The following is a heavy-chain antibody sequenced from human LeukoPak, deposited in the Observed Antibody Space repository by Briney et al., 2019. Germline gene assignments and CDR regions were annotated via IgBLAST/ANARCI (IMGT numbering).Heavy chain of an antibody. CDR2: ISGSGGST. CDR1: GFTFISYA. CDR3: AKVKEELYTGSFGDY. V-gene: IGHV3-23*01. J-gene: IGHJ4*02. D-gene: IGHD1-26*01. Sequence: PGGSLRLSCAASGFTFISYAMTWVRQAPGKGLEWVSVISGSGGSTDYADSVKGRFIISRDNSKNTLYLQMNSLRAEDTAVYYCAKVKEELYTGSFGDYWGQGTLVTVSS.